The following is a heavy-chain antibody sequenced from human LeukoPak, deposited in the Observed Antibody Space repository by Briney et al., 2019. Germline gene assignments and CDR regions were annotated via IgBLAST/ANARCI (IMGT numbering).Heavy chain of an antibody. CDR3: ARDGAVAGIRNAFDI. CDR2: IGSSGSTI. V-gene: IGHV3-11*01. CDR1: GFTFSDYH. J-gene: IGHJ3*02. D-gene: IGHD6-19*01. Sequence: GGSLRLSCAASGFTFSDYHMTWIRQASGKGLEWVSYIGSSGSTIYYADSVKGRFTISRDNAKNSLYLQMNSLRAEDTAVYYCARDGAVAGIRNAFDIWGQGTMVTVSS.